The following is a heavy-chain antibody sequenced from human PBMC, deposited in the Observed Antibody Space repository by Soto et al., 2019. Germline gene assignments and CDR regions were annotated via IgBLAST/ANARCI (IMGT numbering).Heavy chain of an antibody. Sequence: SETLSLTCTVSGCSISSGGYYWSWIRQHPGKGLEWIGYIYYSGSTYYNPSLKSRVTISVDTSKNQFSLKLSSVTAADTAVYYCARDRNIVVVPAAIWKYGMDVWGQGTTVTVSS. CDR2: IYYSGST. V-gene: IGHV4-31*03. J-gene: IGHJ6*02. D-gene: IGHD2-2*01. CDR3: ARDRNIVVVPAAIWKYGMDV. CDR1: GCSISSGGYY.